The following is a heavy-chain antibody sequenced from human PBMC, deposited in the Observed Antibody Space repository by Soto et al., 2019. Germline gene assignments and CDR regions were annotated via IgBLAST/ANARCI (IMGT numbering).Heavy chain of an antibody. Sequence: TGGSLRLSCAASGFTFSDYYMSWIRQAPGKGLEWVSYISSSGSTIYYADSVKGRFTISRDNAKNSLYLQMNSLRAEDTAVYYCARDPMYYDFKNPPDMDVWGKGTTVTVSS. J-gene: IGHJ6*03. CDR3: ARDPMYYDFKNPPDMDV. CDR2: ISSSGSTI. V-gene: IGHV3-11*01. CDR1: GFTFSDYY. D-gene: IGHD3-3*01.